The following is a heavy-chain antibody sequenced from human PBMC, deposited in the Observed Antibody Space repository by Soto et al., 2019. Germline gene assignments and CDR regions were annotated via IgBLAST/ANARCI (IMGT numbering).Heavy chain of an antibody. J-gene: IGHJ4*02. Sequence: SVKVSCKASGGTFSRYAISWVRQAPGQGLEWMGGIIPMFGTANYAQKFQGRVTITAVESTSTAHMELSSLRSEDTAVYYCARQFDYESSGYYYPYWGQGTPVTVSS. CDR3: ARQFDYESSGYYYPY. CDR2: IIPMFGTA. V-gene: IGHV1-69*13. D-gene: IGHD3-22*01. CDR1: GGTFSRYA.